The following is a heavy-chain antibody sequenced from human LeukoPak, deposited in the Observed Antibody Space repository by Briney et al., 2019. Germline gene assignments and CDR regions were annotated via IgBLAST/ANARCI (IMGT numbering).Heavy chain of an antibody. CDR2: ISAYNGNT. J-gene: IGHJ5*02. CDR3: ARVRDYDFWSGPKSVDP. V-gene: IGHV1-18*01. Sequence: ASGKVSCKASGYTFTSYGISWVRQAPGQGLEWMGWISAYNGNTNDAQKLKGRVTMTTDTSTSTAYMELRSLRSDDTAVYYCARVRDYDFWSGPKSVDPWGQGTLVTVSS. D-gene: IGHD3-3*01. CDR1: GYTFTSYG.